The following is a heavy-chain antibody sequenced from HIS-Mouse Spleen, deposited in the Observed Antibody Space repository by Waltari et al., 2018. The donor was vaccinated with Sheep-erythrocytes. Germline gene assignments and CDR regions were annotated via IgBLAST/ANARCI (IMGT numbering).Heavy chain of an antibody. CDR2: IIPILGIA. CDR1: GGTFSSHV. D-gene: IGHD1-26*01. CDR3: AQTGATTPHFDY. Sequence: QVQLVQSGAEVKKPGSSVKVSCKASGGTFSSHVISWVRQDPGQGLEWMGRIIPILGIANYAQKFQGRVTITADKSTSTAYMELSSLRSEDTAVYYCAQTGATTPHFDYWGQGTLVTVSS. V-gene: IGHV1-69*04. J-gene: IGHJ4*02.